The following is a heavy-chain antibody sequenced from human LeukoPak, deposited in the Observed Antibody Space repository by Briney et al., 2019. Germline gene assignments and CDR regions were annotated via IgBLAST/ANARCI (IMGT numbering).Heavy chain of an antibody. V-gene: IGHV5-51*01. CDR1: GYSFTTYW. Sequence: GESLKISCKGSGYSFTTYWVAWVRQMPGKGLEWMGIIYPGDSDTRYSPSFQGQVTISADTSISTTYLQWSSLKASDSAMYYCARHPTASYSSSWSDYWGQGTPVTVSS. CDR3: ARHPTASYSSSWSDY. D-gene: IGHD6-13*01. CDR2: IYPGDSDT. J-gene: IGHJ4*02.